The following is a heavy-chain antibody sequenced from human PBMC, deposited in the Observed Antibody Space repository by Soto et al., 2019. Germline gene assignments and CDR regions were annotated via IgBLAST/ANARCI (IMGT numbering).Heavy chain of an antibody. J-gene: IGHJ4*02. CDR3: ARDPESAVAGLGY. CDR2: IIPILGIA. CDR1: GGTFSSYT. D-gene: IGHD6-19*01. V-gene: IGHV1-69*04. Sequence: GASVKISCKASGGTFSSYTISWVRQAPGQGLEWMGRIIPILGIANYAQKFQGRVTITADKSTSTAYMELRSLRSDDTAVFYCARDPESAVAGLGYWGQGTLVTVSS.